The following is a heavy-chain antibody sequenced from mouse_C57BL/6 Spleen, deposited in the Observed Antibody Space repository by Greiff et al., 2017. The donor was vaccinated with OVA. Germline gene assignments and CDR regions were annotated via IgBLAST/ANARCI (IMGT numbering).Heavy chain of an antibody. V-gene: IGHV1-64*01. J-gene: IGHJ4*01. CDR1: GYTFTSYW. D-gene: IGHD2-5*01. CDR2: IHPNSGST. Sequence: QVQLQQPGAELVKPGASVKLSCKASGYTFTSYWMHWVKQRPGQGLEWIGMIHPNSGSTNYNEKFKSKATLTVDKSSSTAYMQLSSLTSEDSAVYYCARDYSKGGYAMDYWGQGTSVTVSS. CDR3: ARDYSKGGYAMDY.